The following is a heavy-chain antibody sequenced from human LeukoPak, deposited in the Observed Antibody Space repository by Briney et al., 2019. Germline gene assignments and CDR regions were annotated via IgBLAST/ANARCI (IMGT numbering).Heavy chain of an antibody. V-gene: IGHV4-59*08. D-gene: IGHD6-19*01. Sequence: PSETLSLTCAVYGGSFTDSYWNWIRQPPGKGLEWIAYMHDSGTTKYNPSLKSRVTISVDTSKNHFSLKLNSVTAADTAVYFCARRFNSGWGSFDYWGPGILVTVSS. CDR3: ARRFNSGWGSFDY. CDR1: GGSFTDSY. CDR2: MHDSGTT. J-gene: IGHJ4*02.